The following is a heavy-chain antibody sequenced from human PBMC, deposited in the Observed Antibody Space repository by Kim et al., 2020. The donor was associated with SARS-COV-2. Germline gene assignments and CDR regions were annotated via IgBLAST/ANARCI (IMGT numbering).Heavy chain of an antibody. V-gene: IGHV3-30-3*01. CDR1: GFSFKNYA. CDR3: ATDGDYYGSGSYFDY. D-gene: IGHD3-10*01. J-gene: IGHJ4*02. CDR2: ILYDGSNN. Sequence: LSLTCAASGFSFKNYAMHWVRQAPGKGLEWVAIILYDGSNNYYADSVKGRFSISRDNSKNTLYLQMNSLRAEDTAVYYCATDGDYYGSGSYFDYWGQGTLVTVSS.